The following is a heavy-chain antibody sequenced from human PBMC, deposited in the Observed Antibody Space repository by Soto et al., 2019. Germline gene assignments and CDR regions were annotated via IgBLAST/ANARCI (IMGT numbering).Heavy chain of an antibody. V-gene: IGHV4-59*01. CDR2: IYYSGST. CDR1: GGSISSYY. Sequence: SETLSLTCTVSGGSISSYYWSWIRQPPGKGLEWIGYIYYSGSTNYNPSLKSRVTISVDTSKNQFSLKLSSVTAADTAVYYCARQRGKLYDPFDYWGQGTLVTVSS. CDR3: ARQRGKLYDPFDY. D-gene: IGHD3-10*01. J-gene: IGHJ4*02.